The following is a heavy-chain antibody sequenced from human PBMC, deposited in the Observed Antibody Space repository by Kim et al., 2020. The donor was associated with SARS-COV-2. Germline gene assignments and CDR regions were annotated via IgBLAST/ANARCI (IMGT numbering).Heavy chain of an antibody. J-gene: IGHJ5*02. CDR2: IYYSGST. V-gene: IGHV4-39*07. Sequence: SETLSLTCTVSGGSISSSSYYWGWIRQPPGKGLEWIGSIYYSGSTYYNPSLKSRVTISVDTSKNQFSLKLSSVTAADTAVYYCARALITVTTSGFDPWGQGTLVTVSS. CDR3: ARALITVTTSGFDP. D-gene: IGHD4-17*01. CDR1: GGSISSSSYY.